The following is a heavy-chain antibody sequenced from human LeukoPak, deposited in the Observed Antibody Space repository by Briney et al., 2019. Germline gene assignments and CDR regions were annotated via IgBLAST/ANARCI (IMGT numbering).Heavy chain of an antibody. J-gene: IGHJ5*02. CDR1: GGSISSSSYY. D-gene: IGHD3-10*01. Sequence: SETLSLTCTVSGGSISSSSYYWGWIRQPPGKGLEWIGSIYYSGSTYYNPSLKSRVTISVDTSKSQFSLKLSSVTAADTAVYYCARPYGPGSYSYFDPWGQGALVTVSS. V-gene: IGHV4-39*01. CDR3: ARPYGPGSYSYFDP. CDR2: IYYSGST.